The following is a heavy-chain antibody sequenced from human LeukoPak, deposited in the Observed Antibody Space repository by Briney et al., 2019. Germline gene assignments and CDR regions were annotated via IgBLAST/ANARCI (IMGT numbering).Heavy chain of an antibody. V-gene: IGHV3-23*01. CDR1: GFTFSSYA. CDR3: AKDIVVVPAAQDAFDI. Sequence: GGSLRLSCAASGFTFSSYAMSWVRQAPGKGLEWVSAISGSGIGTYYADSVKGRFTISRDNSKSTLYLQMNSLRAEDTAVYYCAKDIVVVPAAQDAFDIWGQGTMVTVSS. J-gene: IGHJ3*02. D-gene: IGHD2-2*01. CDR2: ISGSGIGT.